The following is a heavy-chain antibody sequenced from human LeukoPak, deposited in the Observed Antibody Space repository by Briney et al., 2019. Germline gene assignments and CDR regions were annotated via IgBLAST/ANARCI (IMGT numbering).Heavy chain of an antibody. V-gene: IGHV3-21*01. CDR2: ISSSSSYI. Sequence: PGGSLRLSCAASGFTFSSYSMNWVRQAPGKGLEWGSSISSSSSYIYYADSVKGRFTISRDNAKNPLYLQMNRLRAEDTAVYYCARAGNAETYYYARGGYYSYWGQGTLVTVSS. CDR3: ARAGNAETYYYARGGYYSY. CDR1: GFTFSSYS. J-gene: IGHJ4*02. D-gene: IGHD3-22*01.